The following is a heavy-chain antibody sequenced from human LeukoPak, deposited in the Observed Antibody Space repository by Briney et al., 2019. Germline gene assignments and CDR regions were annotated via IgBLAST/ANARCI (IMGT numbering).Heavy chain of an antibody. CDR2: IYYSGST. D-gene: IGHD3-10*01. CDR1: GGSISSGGYY. CDR3: ARMVRGVIYLDY. Sequence: SQTLSLTCTVSGGSISSGGYYWSWIRQHPGKGLEWIGYIYYSGSTYYNPSLKSRVTISVDTSKNQFSLKLSSVTAADTAVYYCARMVRGVIYLDYWGQGTLVTVSS. V-gene: IGHV4-31*03. J-gene: IGHJ4*02.